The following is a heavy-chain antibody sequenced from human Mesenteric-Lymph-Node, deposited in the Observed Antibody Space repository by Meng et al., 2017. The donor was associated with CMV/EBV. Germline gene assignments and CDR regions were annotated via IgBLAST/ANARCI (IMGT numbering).Heavy chain of an antibody. D-gene: IGHD7-27*01. CDR3: ARHYNWGWYDF. CDR1: GGSISSYY. Sequence: GSLRLSCTVSGGSISSYYWSWIRQPPGKGLEWIGYVFYTGSTNYNPSLKSRVAISIDTSKNQFSLKLNSVTAADTAVYYCARHYNWGWYDFWGQGALVTVSS. CDR2: VFYTGST. J-gene: IGHJ4*02. V-gene: IGHV4-59*01.